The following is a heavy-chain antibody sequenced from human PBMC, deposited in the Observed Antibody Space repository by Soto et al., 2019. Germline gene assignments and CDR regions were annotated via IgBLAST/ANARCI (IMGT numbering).Heavy chain of an antibody. V-gene: IGHV4-39*01. D-gene: IGHD3-10*01. CDR2: IYYSGSA. Sequence: QLQLQESGPGLVKPSETLSLTCTVSGGSINNSSFYWGWVRQPPGKRLEWIGSIYYSGSAYYNPSLKSRLTISVDTSKNQFSLNLSSVTAADTAVYFCARRTLVRGIITYYFDSWGQGTLVNVSS. CDR1: GGSINNSSFY. J-gene: IGHJ4*02. CDR3: ARRTLVRGIITYYFDS.